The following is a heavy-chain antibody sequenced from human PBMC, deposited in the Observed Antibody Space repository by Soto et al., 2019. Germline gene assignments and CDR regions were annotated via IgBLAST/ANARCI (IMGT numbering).Heavy chain of an antibody. CDR2: IRSKAYGGTT. J-gene: IGHJ4*02. CDR3: ALTYYDFWSGFSVPDY. V-gene: IGHV3-49*03. Sequence: GESLKISCTASGFTFGDYAMSWFRQAPGKGLEWVGFIRSKAYGGTTEYAASVKGRFTISRDDSKSIAYLQMNSLKTEDTAVYYCALTYYDFWSGFSVPDYWGQGTLVTVSS. D-gene: IGHD3-3*01. CDR1: GFTFGDYA.